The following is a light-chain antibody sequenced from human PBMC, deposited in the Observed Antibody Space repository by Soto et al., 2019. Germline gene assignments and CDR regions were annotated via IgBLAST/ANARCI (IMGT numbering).Light chain of an antibody. Sequence: QSALTQPPSASGSPGQSVTISCTGTSSDIGSYDYVSWYQQHPGKAPKLIIYAVTKRPSGVPDRFSGSKSGNTASLTVSWLQAEDEADYFCSSYVASNVVFGGGTKLTVL. CDR2: AVT. J-gene: IGLJ2*01. V-gene: IGLV2-8*01. CDR1: SSDIGSYDY. CDR3: SSYVASNVV.